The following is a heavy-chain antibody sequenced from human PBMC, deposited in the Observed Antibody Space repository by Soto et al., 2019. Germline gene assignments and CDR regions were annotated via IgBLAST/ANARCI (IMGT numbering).Heavy chain of an antibody. Sequence: GGSLRLSCAASGFTFNNYGMHWVRQAPGKGLEWVALIWHDGSNKGYADSVKGRFTISRDKSKNTLNLQMNSLRVEDTAVYYCTRAAIKGELLDYWGQGTQVTVS. CDR3: TRAAIKGELLDY. CDR2: IWHDGSNK. CDR1: GFTFNNYG. D-gene: IGHD1-26*01. J-gene: IGHJ4*02. V-gene: IGHV3-33*01.